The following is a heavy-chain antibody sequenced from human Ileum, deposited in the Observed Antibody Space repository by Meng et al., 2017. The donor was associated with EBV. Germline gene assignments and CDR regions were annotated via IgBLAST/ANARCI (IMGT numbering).Heavy chain of an antibody. CDR1: GDSISSSNHW. Sequence: HRQLPELGPGLVKPSETLSLTCAVSGDSISSSNHWWGWIRQPPGKGLEWVGTIYYSGSTFYNPSLKSRVTISLDTSKNQFSLKVSSVTAADTAVYYCARRYYGVPFDNWGQGTLVTVSS. CDR3: ARRYYGVPFDN. J-gene: IGHJ4*02. V-gene: IGHV4-39*01. CDR2: IYYSGST. D-gene: IGHD3-3*01.